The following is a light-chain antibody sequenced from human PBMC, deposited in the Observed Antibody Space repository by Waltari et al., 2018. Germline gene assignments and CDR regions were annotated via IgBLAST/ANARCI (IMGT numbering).Light chain of an antibody. CDR3: QQYDKVPIT. V-gene: IGKV1-33*01. Sequence: DIQMTQPPSSLAASVRDRVTITCRASQDISSHLNWFRQKPGEAPYLLIYDASNLDIGVPWRFSGTESGTDFTLTINSLQPEDFATYYCQQYDKVPITFGQGTRLDIK. CDR1: QDISSH. J-gene: IGKJ5*01. CDR2: DAS.